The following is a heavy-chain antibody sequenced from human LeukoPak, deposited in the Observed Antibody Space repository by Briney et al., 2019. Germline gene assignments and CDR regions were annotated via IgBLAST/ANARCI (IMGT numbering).Heavy chain of an antibody. CDR3: ARGDRVPTTILRGGPERKRNNWFDT. Sequence: PSETLSLTCAVSGGSFSDFYWSWVRQAPGKGLEWIGEVNHSGRTIDNPSLQSRVTISVDTSKNQFSLKLSSVTAADAAVYFCARGDRVPTTILRGGPERKRNNWFDTWGQGTLVTVSS. D-gene: IGHD3-10*01. J-gene: IGHJ5*02. CDR2: VNHSGRT. V-gene: IGHV4-34*01. CDR1: GGSFSDFY.